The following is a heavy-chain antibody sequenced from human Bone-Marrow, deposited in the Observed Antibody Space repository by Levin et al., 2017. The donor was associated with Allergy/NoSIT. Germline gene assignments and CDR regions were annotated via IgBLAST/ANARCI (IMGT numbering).Heavy chain of an antibody. CDR2: IDPDRGAT. Sequence: ASVKVSCKASGFIFTDYYVHWVRQAPGQGLEWMGWIDPDRGATKYGQKFLGRVSMTRDTSIDLVYMAMSGLTSDDTAIYYGAGGKDAADYLDGFGLWGQGTLVTVSP. J-gene: IGHJ3*01. D-gene: IGHD4-11*01. CDR3: AGGKDAADYLDGFGL. CDR1: GFIFTDYY. V-gene: IGHV1-2*02.